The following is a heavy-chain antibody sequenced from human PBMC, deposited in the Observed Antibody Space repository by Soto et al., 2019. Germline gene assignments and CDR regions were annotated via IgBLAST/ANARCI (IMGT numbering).Heavy chain of an antibody. D-gene: IGHD1-26*01. CDR1: GGSISSGGYY. CDR3: AGIYSGSPGGTLRY. Sequence: QVQLQESGPGLVKPSQTLSLTCTVSGGSISSGGYYWSWIRQHPGKGLEWIGYIYYSGSTYYNPSLKGRVTITVDTAKNPFPLKLSSVTAADPAVYYCAGIYSGSPGGTLRYWGQGTLVTVSS. V-gene: IGHV4-31*03. J-gene: IGHJ4*02. CDR2: IYYSGST.